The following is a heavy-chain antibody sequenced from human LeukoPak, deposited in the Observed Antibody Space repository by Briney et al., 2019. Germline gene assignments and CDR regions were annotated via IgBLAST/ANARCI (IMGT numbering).Heavy chain of an antibody. CDR3: ARVVPAATTFGY. J-gene: IGHJ4*02. CDR1: GGSISSGGYY. V-gene: IGHV4-31*03. Sequence: SSETLSLTCTVSGGSISSGGYYWSWIRQHPGKGLEWIGYIYYSGSTYYNPSLKSRVTISVDTSKNQFSLKLSSVTAADTAVYCCARVVPAATTFGYWGQGTLVTVSS. CDR2: IYYSGST. D-gene: IGHD2-2*01.